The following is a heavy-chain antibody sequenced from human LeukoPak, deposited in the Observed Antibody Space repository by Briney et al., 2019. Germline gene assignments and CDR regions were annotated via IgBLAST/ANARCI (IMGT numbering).Heavy chain of an antibody. J-gene: IGHJ4*02. CDR1: GFTFSSYA. CDR3: ARDGAGYDYVWGSYRSYYFDY. Sequence: SGGSLRLSCAASGFTFSSYAMSWVRQAPGKGLEWVSGISGSGASTYYADSVKGRFTISRDNSKNTLYLQMNSLRAEDTAVYYCARDGAGYDYVWGSYRSYYFDYWGQGTLVTVSS. V-gene: IGHV3-23*01. CDR2: ISGSGAST. D-gene: IGHD3-16*02.